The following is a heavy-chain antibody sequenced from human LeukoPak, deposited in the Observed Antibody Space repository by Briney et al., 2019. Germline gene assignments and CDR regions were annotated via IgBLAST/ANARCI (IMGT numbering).Heavy chain of an antibody. D-gene: IGHD3-22*01. V-gene: IGHV1-18*01. CDR2: ISAYNGNT. CDR1: GYTFTSYG. CDR3: ARNQDSSGYWDDAFDI. Sequence: ASVKVSCKASGYTFTSYGISWVRQAPGQGLEWMGWISAYNGNTNYAQKLQGRVTMTTDTSTSTAYVELRSLRSDDTAVYYCARNQDSSGYWDDAFDIWGQGTMVTVSS. J-gene: IGHJ3*02.